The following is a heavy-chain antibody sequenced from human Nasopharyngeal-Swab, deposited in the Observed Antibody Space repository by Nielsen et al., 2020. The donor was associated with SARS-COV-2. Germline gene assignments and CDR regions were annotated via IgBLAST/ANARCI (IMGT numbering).Heavy chain of an antibody. CDR1: GDSVSSSSAA. J-gene: IGHJ6*03. CDR2: TYYRSKWYN. V-gene: IGHV6-1*01. Sequence: QTLSLTGAISGDSVSSSSAAWNWIRQSPSRGLEWLGRTYYRSKWYNDYAVSVKSRITINPDTSKNQFSLHLNSVTPEDTAVYYCARARGAYGNYYYYYYTDVWGKGTTVTVSS. D-gene: IGHD4-11*01. CDR3: ARARGAYGNYYYYYYTDV.